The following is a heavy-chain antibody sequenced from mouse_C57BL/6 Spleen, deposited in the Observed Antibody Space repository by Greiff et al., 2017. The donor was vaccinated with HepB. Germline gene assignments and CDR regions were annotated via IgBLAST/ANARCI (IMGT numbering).Heavy chain of an antibody. V-gene: IGHV1-76*01. CDR1: GYTFTDYY. CDR2: IYPGSGNT. CDR3: ARYDYYGSSLYFDY. Sequence: QVQLKQSGAELVRPGASVKLSCKASGYTFTDYYINWVKQRPGQGLEWIARIYPGSGNTYYNEKFKGKATLTAEKSSSTAYMQLSSLTSEDSAVYCCARYDYYGSSLYFDYWGQGTTLTVSS. D-gene: IGHD1-1*01. J-gene: IGHJ2*01.